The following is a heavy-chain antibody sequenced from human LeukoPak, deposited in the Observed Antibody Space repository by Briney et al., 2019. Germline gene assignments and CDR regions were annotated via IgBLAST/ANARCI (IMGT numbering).Heavy chain of an antibody. CDR1: GGSFSGYY. D-gene: IGHD3-3*02. CDR2: INHSGST. J-gene: IGHJ6*04. CDR3: ARGISTVDV. V-gene: IGHV4-34*01. Sequence: PLETLSLTCAVYGGSFSGYYWSWIRQPPGKGLEWIGEINHSGSTNYNPSLKSRVTISVDTSKNQFSLKLSSVTAADTAVYYCARGISTVDVWGKGTTVTVSS.